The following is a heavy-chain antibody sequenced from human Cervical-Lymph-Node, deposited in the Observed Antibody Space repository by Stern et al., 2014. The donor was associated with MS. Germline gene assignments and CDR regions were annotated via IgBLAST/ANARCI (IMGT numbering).Heavy chain of an antibody. CDR3: ASGTSNEFGPFDM. CDR1: GFIFSNFA. D-gene: IGHD3-16*01. V-gene: IGHV3-30*04. CDR2: ITFDGSSR. Sequence: VQLVESGGGAVPPGRSLRLSCAASGFIFSNFAMHWVRQAPGKGLEWVSTITFDGSSRYYTDSVKGRFTISRVNSENTLSLQLNTPRPDDTAVYYCASGTSNEFGPFDMWGQGAMVTVSS. J-gene: IGHJ3*02.